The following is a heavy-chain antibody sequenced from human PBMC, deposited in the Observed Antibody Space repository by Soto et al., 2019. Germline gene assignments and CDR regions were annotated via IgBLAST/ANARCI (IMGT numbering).Heavy chain of an antibody. Sequence: EVQLVESGGGLVQPGGSLRLSCVDSGFTFSSYWMSWVRQAPVKGLEWVGNIKQDGSEDNYVDSLKGRFTISRDNAKNSMYLQMNSLRVEDTAVYYCARIAATGRGWDVWGQGTTVVVSS. V-gene: IGHV3-7*01. CDR1: GFTFSSYW. J-gene: IGHJ6*02. CDR2: IKQDGSED. D-gene: IGHD6-13*01. CDR3: ARIAATGRGWDV.